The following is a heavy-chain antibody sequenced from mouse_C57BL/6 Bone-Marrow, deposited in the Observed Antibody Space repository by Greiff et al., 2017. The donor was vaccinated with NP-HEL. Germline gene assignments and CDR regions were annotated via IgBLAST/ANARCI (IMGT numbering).Heavy chain of an antibody. D-gene: IGHD2-3*01. CDR3: ARDDGYFVEYFDV. J-gene: IGHJ1*03. V-gene: IGHV1-22*01. CDR2: INPNNGGT. CDR1: GYTFTDYN. Sequence: EVKLMESGPELVKPGASVKMSCKASGYTFTDYNMHWVKQSHGKSLEWIGYINPNNGGTSYNQKFKGKATLTVNKSSSTAYMELRSLTSEDSAVYYCARDDGYFVEYFDVWGTGTTVTVSS.